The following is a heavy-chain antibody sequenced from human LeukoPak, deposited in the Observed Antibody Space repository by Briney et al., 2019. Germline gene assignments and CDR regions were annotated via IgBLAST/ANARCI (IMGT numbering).Heavy chain of an antibody. CDR1: GFTFSSYE. J-gene: IGHJ4*02. V-gene: IGHV3-48*03. Sequence: GGSLRLSCAASGFTFSSYEMNWVRQAPGKGLEWVSYISSSGSTIYYEDSVKGRFTISRDNAKNSMELQMNSPRAEDTTVYYCTRMTTNAYWGQGTLVTVSS. CDR3: TRMTTNAY. CDR2: ISSSGSTI. D-gene: IGHD4-11*01.